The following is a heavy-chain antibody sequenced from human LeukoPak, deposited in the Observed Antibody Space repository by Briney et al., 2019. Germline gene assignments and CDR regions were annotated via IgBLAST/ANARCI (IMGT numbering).Heavy chain of an antibody. CDR2: IYYSGST. CDR1: GGSISSGGYY. CDR3: ARAGDYYDSSGYPYYFDY. V-gene: IGHV4-31*03. J-gene: IGHJ4*02. Sequence: SQTLSLTCTVSGGSISSGGYYWSWIRQHPGKGLEWIGYIYYSGSTYYNPSLKSRVTISVDTSKNQFSLKLSFVTAADTAVYYCARAGDYYDSSGYPYYFDYWGQGTLVTVSS. D-gene: IGHD3-22*01.